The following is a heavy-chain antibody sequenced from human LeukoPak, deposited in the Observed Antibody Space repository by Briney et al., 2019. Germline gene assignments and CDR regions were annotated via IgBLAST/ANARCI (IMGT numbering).Heavy chain of an antibody. CDR3: ARERVYYDSSGYWGVGAFDI. V-gene: IGHV3-48*04. CDR2: ISSSGSTI. D-gene: IGHD3-22*01. CDR1: GFTFSSYG. Sequence: PGGSLRLSCAASGFTFSSYGMRWVRQAPGKGLEWVSYISSSGSTIYYADSVKGRFTISRDNAKNSPYLQMNSLRAEDTAVYYCARERVYYDSSGYWGVGAFDIWGQGTMVTVSS. J-gene: IGHJ3*02.